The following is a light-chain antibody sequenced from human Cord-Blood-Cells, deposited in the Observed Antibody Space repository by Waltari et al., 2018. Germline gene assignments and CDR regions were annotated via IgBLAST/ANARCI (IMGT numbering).Light chain of an antibody. CDR2: EGS. J-gene: IGLJ2*01. CDR3: CSYAGSSTFVV. Sequence: QSALTQPASVSGSPGQSITISCTGTSSDVGSYNLVSWYQQHRGKAPKLMIYEGSKRPSGVSNRFSGSKSGNTASLTISGLQAEDEADYYCCSYAGSSTFVVVGGATKLTVL. V-gene: IGLV2-23*03. CDR1: SSDVGSYNL.